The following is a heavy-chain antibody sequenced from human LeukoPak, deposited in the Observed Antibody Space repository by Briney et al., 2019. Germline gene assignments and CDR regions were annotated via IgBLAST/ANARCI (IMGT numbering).Heavy chain of an antibody. Sequence: GRSLRLSCAASGFTFSSYAMHWVRQAPGKGLEWVAVISYDGSNKYYADSVKGRFTISRDNSKNTLYLQMSSLRAEDTAVYYCVKGRWTTVTTSHFDYWGQGTLVTVSS. CDR1: GFTFSSYA. CDR2: ISYDGSNK. J-gene: IGHJ4*02. CDR3: VKGRWTTVTTSHFDY. D-gene: IGHD4-17*01. V-gene: IGHV3-30-3*01.